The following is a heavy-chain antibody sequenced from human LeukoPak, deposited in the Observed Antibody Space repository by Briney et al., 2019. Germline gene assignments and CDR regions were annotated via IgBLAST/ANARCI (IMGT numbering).Heavy chain of an antibody. J-gene: IGHJ6*02. CDR2: ISSSGSTI. CDR1: GFTFSSYE. Sequence: PGGSLRLSCAASGFTFSSYEMNWVRQAPGKGLEWVSYISSSGSTIYYADSVKGRFTISRDNAKNSLYLQMNSLRAEDTAVYYCARDSGSYGPYYYGMDVWGQGTTVTVSS. V-gene: IGHV3-48*03. CDR3: ARDSGSYGPYYYGMDV. D-gene: IGHD4-17*01.